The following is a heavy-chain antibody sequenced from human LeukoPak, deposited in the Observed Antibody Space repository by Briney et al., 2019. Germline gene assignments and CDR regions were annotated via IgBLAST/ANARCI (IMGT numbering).Heavy chain of an antibody. Sequence: ASVKVSCKASGYTFTSYYMHWVRQAPGEGLEWMGGFDPEDGETIYAQKFQGRVTMTEDTSTDTAYMELSSLRSEDTAVYYCATATYYYDSSGYHTWGQGTLVTVSS. V-gene: IGHV1-24*01. J-gene: IGHJ5*02. D-gene: IGHD3-22*01. CDR2: FDPEDGET. CDR3: ATATYYYDSSGYHT. CDR1: GYTFTSYY.